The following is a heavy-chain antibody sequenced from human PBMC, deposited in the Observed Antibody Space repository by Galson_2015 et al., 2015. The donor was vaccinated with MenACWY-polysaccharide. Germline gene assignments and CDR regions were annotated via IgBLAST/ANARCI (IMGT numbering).Heavy chain of an antibody. V-gene: IGHV4-31*03. CDR2: ISYDGGT. D-gene: IGHD3-16*01. CDR1: GDSITSGGYF. J-gene: IGHJ5*02. CDR3: ARGGRAVSNRNWFDP. Sequence: LSLTCTVSGDSITSGGYFWSWIRQHPGKGLEWIASISYDGGTYYNPSLKGRVTISVDTPNNQFSLKLNSVTAADTAVYYCARGGRAVSNRNWFDPWGQGTLVTVSS.